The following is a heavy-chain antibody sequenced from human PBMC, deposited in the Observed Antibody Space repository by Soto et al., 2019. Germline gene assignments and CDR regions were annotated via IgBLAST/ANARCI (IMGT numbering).Heavy chain of an antibody. V-gene: IGHV1-2*04. CDR3: ARGAYSSSSYYYYYYMDV. CDR2: INPNSGGT. J-gene: IGHJ6*03. D-gene: IGHD6-6*01. Sequence: ASVKVSCKASGYTFTDYYMHWVRQAPGQGLEWMGWINPNSGGTNYAQKFQGWVTMTRDTSISTAYMELSRLRSDDTAVYYCARGAYSSSSYYYYYYMDVWGKG. CDR1: GYTFTDYY.